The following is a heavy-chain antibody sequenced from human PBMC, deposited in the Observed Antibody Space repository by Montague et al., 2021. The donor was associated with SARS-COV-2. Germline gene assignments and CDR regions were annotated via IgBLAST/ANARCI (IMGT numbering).Heavy chain of an antibody. CDR1: GGSISSYY. V-gene: IGHV4-59*01. J-gene: IGHJ4*02. D-gene: IGHD6-19*01. CDR3: ARGMAGSYLYYLDY. Sequence: SETLSLTCTVSGGSISSYYWSWIRQPPGKGLEWIGYIYYSGSTNYNPSLKSRVTILVDMSKNQFSLKLSSVTAADTAVYYCARGMAGSYLYYLDYWGQGTTVTVSS. CDR2: IYYSGST.